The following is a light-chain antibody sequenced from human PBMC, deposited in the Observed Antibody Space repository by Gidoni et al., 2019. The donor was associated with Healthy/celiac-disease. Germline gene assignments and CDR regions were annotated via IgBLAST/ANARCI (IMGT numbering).Light chain of an antibody. CDR1: SSDVGGYNN. CDR2: DVS. V-gene: IGLV2-14*01. CDR3: SSYTSSSTLVV. Sequence: QSALTHPASVSVSPGRSNTIDCTGTSSDVGGYNNVSWYQQHPGKAPNLMIYDVSNRPAGVSNRFSGSKSGNTDSLTISVIKAEDEDDYYCSSYTSSSTLVVFGGGTKLTVL. J-gene: IGLJ2*01.